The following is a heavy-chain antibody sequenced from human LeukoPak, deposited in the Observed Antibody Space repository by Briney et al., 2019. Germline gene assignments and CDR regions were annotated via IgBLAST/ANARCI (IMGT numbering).Heavy chain of an antibody. D-gene: IGHD3-9*01. Sequence: SETLSLTCAVYGGSFSGYYWNWIRQPPGKGLEWIGEINHSGSTNYNPSLKSRVTISVDTSKNQFSLKLSSVTAADTAVYYCARVDGGVLRYFDWSYGGDWFDPWGQGTLVTVSS. V-gene: IGHV4-34*01. J-gene: IGHJ5*02. CDR2: INHSGST. CDR1: GGSFSGYY. CDR3: ARVDGGVLRYFDWSYGGDWFDP.